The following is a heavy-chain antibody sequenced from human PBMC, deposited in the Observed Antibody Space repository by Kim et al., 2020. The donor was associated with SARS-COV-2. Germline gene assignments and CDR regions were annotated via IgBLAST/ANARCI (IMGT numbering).Heavy chain of an antibody. Sequence: SETLSLTCTVSGGSVSSGSYYWSWIRQPPGKGLEWIGYIYYSGSTNYNPSLKSRVTISVDTSKNQFSLKLSSVTAADTAVYYCARAGNYDFFFMDDYYGMDVWGQGTTVTVSS. D-gene: IGHD3-3*01. CDR1: GGSVSSGSYY. V-gene: IGHV4-61*01. CDR3: ARAGNYDFFFMDDYYGMDV. CDR2: IYYSGST. J-gene: IGHJ6*02.